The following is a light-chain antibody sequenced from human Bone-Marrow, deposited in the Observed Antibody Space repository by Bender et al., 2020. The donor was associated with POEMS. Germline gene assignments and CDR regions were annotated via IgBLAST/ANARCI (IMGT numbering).Light chain of an antibody. J-gene: IGLJ3*02. CDR2: SSH. Sequence: QSVLTQPPSASGTPGQRVTISCSGGSSNIGAHAANWYQHLPGTAPKLLIYSSHRRPSEVPDRFSGSRSGTSASLAISGLQSEDGADYYCAVWDDSLNGWVCGGGTKLTVL. CDR1: SSNIGAHA. CDR3: AVWDDSLNGWV. V-gene: IGLV1-44*01.